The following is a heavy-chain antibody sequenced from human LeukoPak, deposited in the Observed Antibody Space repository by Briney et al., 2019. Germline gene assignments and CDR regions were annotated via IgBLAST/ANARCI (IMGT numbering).Heavy chain of an antibody. J-gene: IGHJ4*02. Sequence: PGGSLRLSCAASGFTFSSYAMSWVRQAPGKGLEWVSAISGSGGSTYYADSVKGRFTISRDNSKNTLYLQMNSLRAEDTAVYYCAKAGITMVRGAYYFDYWGQGTLVTVSS. CDR2: ISGSGGST. CDR1: GFTFSSYA. D-gene: IGHD3-10*01. V-gene: IGHV3-23*01. CDR3: AKAGITMVRGAYYFDY.